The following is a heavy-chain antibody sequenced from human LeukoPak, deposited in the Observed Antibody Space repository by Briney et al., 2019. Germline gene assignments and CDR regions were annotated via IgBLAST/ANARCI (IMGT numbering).Heavy chain of an antibody. CDR1: GFTFSSYA. CDR2: IGGSGGVT. CDR3: ATRPIVGAPY. V-gene: IGHV3-23*01. J-gene: IGHJ4*02. Sequence: PGGSLRLSCAASGFTFSSYAMNWVRQAPGKGLEWISGIGGSGGVTYYADSVKGRFTISRDNSKNTLYVQMNSLRAEDTAVYYCATRPIVGAPYWGQGTLVTVSS. D-gene: IGHD1-26*01.